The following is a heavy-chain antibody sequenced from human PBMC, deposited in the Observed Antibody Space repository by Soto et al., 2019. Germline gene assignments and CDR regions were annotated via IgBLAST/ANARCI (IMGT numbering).Heavy chain of an antibody. J-gene: IGHJ6*02. CDR1: GGSFSGYY. CDR2: INHSGST. CDR3: ARDGPRDGMDV. Sequence: SETLSLTCAVYGGSFSGYYWSWIRQPPGKGLEWIGEINHSGSTNYNPSLKSRVTISVDTSKNQFSLKLSSVTAADTAVYYCARDGPRDGMDVWGQGTTVTVSS. V-gene: IGHV4-34*09.